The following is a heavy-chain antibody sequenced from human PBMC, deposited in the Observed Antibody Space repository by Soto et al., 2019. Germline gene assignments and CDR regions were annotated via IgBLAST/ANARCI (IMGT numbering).Heavy chain of an antibody. CDR3: ARDVQDCSGGSCYVDYYYGMDV. D-gene: IGHD2-15*01. Sequence: PGGSLRLSCAASGFTFSDYYMSWIRQAPGKGLEWVSYISSSSSYTNYADSVKGRFTISRDNAKNSLYLQMNSLRAEDTAVYYCARDVQDCSGGSCYVDYYYGMDVWGQGTTVTVYS. V-gene: IGHV3-11*06. J-gene: IGHJ6*02. CDR1: GFTFSDYY. CDR2: ISSSSSYT.